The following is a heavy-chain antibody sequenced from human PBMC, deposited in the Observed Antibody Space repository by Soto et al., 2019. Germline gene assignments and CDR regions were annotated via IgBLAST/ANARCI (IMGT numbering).Heavy chain of an antibody. CDR3: ARSRRGDYDFWTTPTTL. CDR1: GFTFSSYS. Sequence: GGSLRLSCAASGFTFSSYSMNWVRQAPGKGLEWVSSISSSSSYIYYADSVKGRFTISRDNAKNSLYLQMNSLRAEDTAVYYCARSRRGDYDFWTTPTTLWGQGTTVTVSS. CDR2: ISSSSSYI. V-gene: IGHV3-21*01. D-gene: IGHD3-3*01. J-gene: IGHJ6*02.